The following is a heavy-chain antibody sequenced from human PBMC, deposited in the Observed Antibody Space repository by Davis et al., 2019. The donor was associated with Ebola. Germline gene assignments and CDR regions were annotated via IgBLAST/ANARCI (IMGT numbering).Heavy chain of an antibody. CDR3: TTLDILTAYIPYAMDV. CDR2: VDPKAGKT. CDR1: GYSFSDYY. Sequence: AASVKVSCKASGYSFSDYYMHWVHGAPGKGLEWVGLVDPKAGKTVYAEKFQDRVTISADKSTDTVYMELSSLRYEDTAVYYCTTLDILTAYIPYAMDVWGQGTTVTVS. V-gene: IGHV1-69-2*01. D-gene: IGHD3-9*01. J-gene: IGHJ6*02.